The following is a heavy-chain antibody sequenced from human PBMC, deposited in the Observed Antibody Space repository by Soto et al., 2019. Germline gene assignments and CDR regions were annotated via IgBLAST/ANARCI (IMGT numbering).Heavy chain of an antibody. Sequence: SETLFLTCTVSGGPVSNGNYYWSWLRQAPGKGLEWIGHIYYTGSATYNPSLRSRVTISLDTSKNQFSLKLGSVTTADTAVYYCARERHYDSRGHYFLENWFDPWGQGTLVTVSS. CDR3: ARERHYDSRGHYFLENWFDP. CDR2: IYYTGSA. CDR1: GGPVSNGNYY. V-gene: IGHV4-61*01. D-gene: IGHD3-22*01. J-gene: IGHJ5*02.